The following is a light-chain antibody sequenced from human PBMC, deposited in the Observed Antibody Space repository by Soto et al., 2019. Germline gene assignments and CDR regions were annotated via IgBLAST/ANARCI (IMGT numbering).Light chain of an antibody. CDR2: GAS. CDR3: QQYKMWWT. V-gene: IGKV3-15*01. Sequence: EIGMTQSPATLSMSPGERATLSCRASQSANSDLAWYQQKPGQAPRLLIYGASTRATGIPARFSGSGSGAEFTLTISSLQSEDFAVYYCQQYKMWWTFGQGTRVEIK. J-gene: IGKJ1*01. CDR1: QSANSD.